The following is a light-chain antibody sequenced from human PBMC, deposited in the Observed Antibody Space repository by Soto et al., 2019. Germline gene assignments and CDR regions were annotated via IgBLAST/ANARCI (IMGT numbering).Light chain of an antibody. J-gene: IGKJ1*01. CDR1: QNIGRR. V-gene: IGKV1-5*01. CDR2: DAS. CDR3: QQYYTYQWT. Sequence: DIQMTQSPSTLSASVGDRVTITCRASQNIGRRLAWVQQKPGKAPKLLIYDASSLESGVPSNFSGSGSGTEFTLTISSLQPDDFATYYCQQYYTYQWTFGQGTKVEIK.